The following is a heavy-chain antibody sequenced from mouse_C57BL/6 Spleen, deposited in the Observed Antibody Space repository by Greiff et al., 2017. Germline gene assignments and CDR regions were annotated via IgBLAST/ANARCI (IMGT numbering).Heavy chain of an antibody. J-gene: IGHJ2*01. CDR1: GFTFSDFY. CDR3: ARDAGYYFDY. Sequence: EVQGVESGGGLVKSGRSLRLSCATSGFTFSDFYMEWVRQAPGKGLEWIAASRNKANDYTTEYSASVKGRFIVSRDTSQSILYLQMNALRAEDTAIYDCARDAGYYFDYWGQGTTLTVSS. V-gene: IGHV7-1*01. CDR2: SRNKANDYTT.